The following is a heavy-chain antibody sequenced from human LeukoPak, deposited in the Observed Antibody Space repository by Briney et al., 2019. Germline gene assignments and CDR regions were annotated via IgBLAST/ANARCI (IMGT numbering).Heavy chain of an antibody. D-gene: IGHD3-10*01. J-gene: IGHJ4*02. V-gene: IGHV4-39*01. Sequence: PSETLSLTCTVSGGSISSSSYYWGWIRQPPGKGLEWIGSIYYSGSTYYNPSLKSRVTISVDTSKNQFSLKLSSVAAAHTAVYYCARGRYYGSGSYFPFDYWGQGTLVTVSS. CDR1: GGSISSSSYY. CDR3: ARGRYYGSGSYFPFDY. CDR2: IYYSGST.